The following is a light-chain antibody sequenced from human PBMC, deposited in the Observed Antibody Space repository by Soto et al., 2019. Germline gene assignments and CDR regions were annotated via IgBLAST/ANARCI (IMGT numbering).Light chain of an antibody. V-gene: IGKV3-20*01. CDR3: QHYVTWPLA. Sequence: EIVLTQSPGTVSVSPGERVTLSCRASQSVGGSYLGWYQQKPGQAPRLLIYGASSRATGVPGRFIGSRSGTEFTLTITSLQSEDFAIYYCQHYVTWPLAFGGGTRVENK. J-gene: IGKJ4*01. CDR2: GAS. CDR1: QSVGGSY.